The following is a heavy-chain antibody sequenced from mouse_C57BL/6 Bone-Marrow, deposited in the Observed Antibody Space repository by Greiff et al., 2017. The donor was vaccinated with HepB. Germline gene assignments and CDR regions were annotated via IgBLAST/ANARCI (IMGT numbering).Heavy chain of an antibody. CDR3: SEDSAVYYCAVYFDY. CDR2: GQGLEWIE. V-gene: IGHV1-87*01. J-gene: IGHJ2*01. CDR1: YTFSSRVH. Sequence: QVQLKESGPELARPWASVKISCPAFYTFSSRVHIASRGTNYWMQWVKQRPGQGLEWIESIYAGNGDTSYSQKFKGKATLTADKSFSTAYMQLSSLTSEDSAVYYCAVYFDYWGQGTTLTVSA.